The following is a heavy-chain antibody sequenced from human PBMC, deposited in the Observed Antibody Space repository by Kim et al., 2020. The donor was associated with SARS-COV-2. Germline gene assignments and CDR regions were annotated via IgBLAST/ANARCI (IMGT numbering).Heavy chain of an antibody. J-gene: IGHJ6*02. Sequence: ASVKVSCKASGYTFTSYGISWVRQAPGQGLEWMGWISAYNGNTNYAQKLQGRVTMTTDTSTSTAYMELRSLRSDDTAVYYCARDSPPFLGVVVPAADYGMDVWGQGTTVTVSS. CDR3: ARDSPPFLGVVVPAADYGMDV. CDR2: ISAYNGNT. CDR1: GYTFTSYG. D-gene: IGHD2-2*01. V-gene: IGHV1-18*04.